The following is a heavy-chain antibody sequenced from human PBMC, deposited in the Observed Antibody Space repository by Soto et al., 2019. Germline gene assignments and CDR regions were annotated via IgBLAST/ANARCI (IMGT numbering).Heavy chain of an antibody. CDR3: VKQPTGEQWLVPVINNYYYYYGMDV. CDR2: IYYSGST. Sequence: QLQLQESGPGLVKPSETLSLTCTVSGGSISSSSYYWGWIRQPPGKGLEWIGSIYYSGSTYYNPSLKSRVTISVDTSKNQFSLKLSSVTAADTAVYYCVKQPTGEQWLVPVINNYYYYYGMDVWGQGTTVTVSS. CDR1: GGSISSSSYY. V-gene: IGHV4-39*01. J-gene: IGHJ6*02. D-gene: IGHD6-19*01.